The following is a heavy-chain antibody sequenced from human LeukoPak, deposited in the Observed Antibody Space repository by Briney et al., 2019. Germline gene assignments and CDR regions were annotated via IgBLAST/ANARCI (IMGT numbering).Heavy chain of an antibody. V-gene: IGHV1-24*01. J-gene: IGHJ5*02. CDR1: GYTLTELS. D-gene: IGHD1-7*01. CDR2: FDPEDGET. CDR3: ATDFSVVAGTTFGSGDP. Sequence: ASVKVSCKVSGYTLTELSMHWVRQAPGKGLEWMGGFDPEDGETIYAQKFQGRVTMTEDTSTDTAYMELSSLRSEDTAVYYCATDFSVVAGTTFGSGDPWGQGTLVTVSS.